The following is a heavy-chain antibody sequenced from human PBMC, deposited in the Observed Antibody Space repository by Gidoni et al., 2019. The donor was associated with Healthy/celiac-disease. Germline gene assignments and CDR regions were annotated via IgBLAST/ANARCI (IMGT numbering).Heavy chain of an antibody. CDR1: GFTFSSYW. J-gene: IGHJ6*02. CDR3: ARKLYSGYDYYYYYGMDV. CDR2: IKQDGSEK. Sequence: EVQLVESGGRLVQPGGSLRLSCAASGFTFSSYWLGWVRQAPGQGLGGVAKIKQDGSEKYYVDSVKGRFTISRDNAKNSLYLQMNSLRAEDTAVYYCARKLYSGYDYYYYYGMDVWGQRTTVTVSS. D-gene: IGHD5-12*01. V-gene: IGHV3-7*01.